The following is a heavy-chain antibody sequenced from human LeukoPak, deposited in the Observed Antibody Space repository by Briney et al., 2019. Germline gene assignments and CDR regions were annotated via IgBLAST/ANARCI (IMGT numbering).Heavy chain of an antibody. V-gene: IGHV3-21*01. J-gene: IGHJ4*02. CDR3: ARAGDYGNYFDY. CDR1: GFTFSSYS. CDR2: ISSSSSYI. D-gene: IGHD4-17*01. Sequence: KPGGSLRLSCAASGFTFSSYSMNWVRQAPGEGLEWVSSISSSSSYIYYADSVKGRFTISRDNAKNSLYLQMNSLRAEDTAVYYCARAGDYGNYFDYWGQGTLVTVSS.